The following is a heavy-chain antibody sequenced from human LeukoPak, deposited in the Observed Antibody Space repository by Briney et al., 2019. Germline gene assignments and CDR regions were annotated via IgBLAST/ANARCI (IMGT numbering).Heavy chain of an antibody. J-gene: IGHJ4*02. V-gene: IGHV1-58*01. CDR1: GFTFTSSA. D-gene: IGHD2/OR15-2a*01. CDR3: AADLSKNKDFDY. Sequence: GASVKVSCKASGFTFTSSAVQWVRQARGQRLEWIGWIVVGSGNTNYAQKFQERVTITRDMSTSTAYMELSSLGSEDTAVYYCAADLSKNKDFDYWGQGTLVTVSS. CDR2: IVVGSGNT.